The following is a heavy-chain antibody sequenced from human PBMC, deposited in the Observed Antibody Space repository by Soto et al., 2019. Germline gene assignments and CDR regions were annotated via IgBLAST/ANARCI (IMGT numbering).Heavy chain of an antibody. Sequence: QLQLQESGPGLVKPSETLSLTCTVSGGSISSSSYYWGWIRQPPGKGLEWIGSIYYSGSTYYNPSLKSRVTISVDTSKNQFSLKLSSVTAADTAVYYCARVPYRPKYYFDYWGQGTLVTVSS. J-gene: IGHJ4*02. CDR2: IYYSGST. V-gene: IGHV4-39*01. CDR1: GGSISSSSYY. D-gene: IGHD3-16*02. CDR3: ARVPYRPKYYFDY.